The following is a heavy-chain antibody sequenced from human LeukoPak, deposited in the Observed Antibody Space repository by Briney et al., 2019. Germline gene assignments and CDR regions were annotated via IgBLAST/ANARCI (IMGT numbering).Heavy chain of an antibody. CDR2: ISGSGGST. J-gene: IGHJ4*02. CDR3: AKFLPTHIVVANYYFDY. CDR1: GFTFSSYA. D-gene: IGHD2-21*01. Sequence: GGSLRLPCAASGFTFSSYAMSWVPQAPGKGLEWVSDISGSGGSTYYADSVKGRFTISRDNSKHTLYLQMNSLRAEDTAVYYCAKFLPTHIVVANYYFDYWGQGTLVTVSS. V-gene: IGHV3-23*01.